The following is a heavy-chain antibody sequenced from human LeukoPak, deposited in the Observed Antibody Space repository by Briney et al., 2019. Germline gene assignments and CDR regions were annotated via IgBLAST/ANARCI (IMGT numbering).Heavy chain of an antibody. CDR3: ARPAPKTRNAFGV. CDR1: GFSFSDYW. V-gene: IGHV3-74*01. CDR2: INTHGSST. Sequence: GGSLRLSCAASGFSFSDYWMHWVRQAPGKGLVWVSRINTHGSSTNYADSVKGRFTIPRDNAKNTLYLQMNSLRAEDTAVYYCARPAPKTRNAFGVWGQGTMVTVSS. J-gene: IGHJ3*01. D-gene: IGHD4-23*01.